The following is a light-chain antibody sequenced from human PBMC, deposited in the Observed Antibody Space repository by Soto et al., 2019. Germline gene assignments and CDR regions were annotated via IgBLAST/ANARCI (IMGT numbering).Light chain of an antibody. V-gene: IGLV1-44*01. CDR3: AAWDDSLNGWV. CDR1: SSNIGSNT. CDR2: SNN. J-gene: IGLJ3*02. Sequence: QSVLTQPPSASGTPGQRVTISCSGSSSNIGSNTVNWYQQLPGTAPKLLIYSNNQRPSGVPDRFSGYKSVTSASLAISGLQSEDAAEYYCAAWDDSLNGWVFGGGTKLTVL.